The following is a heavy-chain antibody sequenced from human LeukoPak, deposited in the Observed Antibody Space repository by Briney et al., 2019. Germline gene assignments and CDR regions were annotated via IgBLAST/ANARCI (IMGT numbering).Heavy chain of an antibody. CDR3: ARGGYSFDY. D-gene: IGHD5-12*01. J-gene: IGHJ4*02. CDR2: LHADGNEK. Sequence: GGSLRLSCAASGFSLSGYWMSWARQAPGKGLEWVARLHADGNEKNFVGSVQGRFTVSRDNAKNSLYLQMNSLRVEDTAVYYCARGGYSFDYLGQGTLVTVSS. V-gene: IGHV3-7*01. CDR1: GFSLSGYW.